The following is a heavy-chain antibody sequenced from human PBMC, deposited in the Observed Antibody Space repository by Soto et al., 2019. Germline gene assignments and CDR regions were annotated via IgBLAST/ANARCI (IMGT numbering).Heavy chain of an antibody. J-gene: IGHJ4*02. V-gene: IGHV1-18*01. Sequence: QVHLVQSGAEVKKPGASVKVSCKASGYTFTSYGITWVRQAPGQGLEWMGWISAHNGNTDYAQKLQGRVIVHRATPTSTAYMELRSLRSDDTAVYYCARGRNGDYWGQGALVTVSS. CDR1: GYTFTSYG. CDR2: ISAHNGNT. CDR3: ARGRNGDY. D-gene: IGHD1-1*01.